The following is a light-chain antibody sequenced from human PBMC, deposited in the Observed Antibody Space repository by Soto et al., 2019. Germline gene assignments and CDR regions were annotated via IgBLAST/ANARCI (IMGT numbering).Light chain of an antibody. CDR3: SSYTSSSTYV. CDR1: SSDVGGSNG. V-gene: IGLV2-18*02. J-gene: IGLJ1*01. CDR2: DVS. Sequence: QSVLTQPPSVSGSPGQSVAISCTGTSSDVGGSNGVSWYQQPPGTAPKLIIYDVSNRPSGVPDRFSGSKSGNTASLIISGLQAEDEGDSYCSSYTSSSTYVFGTGTKVTVL.